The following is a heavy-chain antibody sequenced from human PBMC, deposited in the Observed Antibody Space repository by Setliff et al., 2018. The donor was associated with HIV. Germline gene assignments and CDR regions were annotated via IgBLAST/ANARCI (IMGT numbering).Heavy chain of an antibody. Sequence: GESLKISCAASGFTFSTYSMNWVRQAPGKGLEWVSYISSSGSTIYYADSVKGRFTISRDNAKNSLSLQMDSLRAEDTAVYYCARDWEVVAVTAHMDVWGEGTTVTVSS. CDR1: GFTFSTYS. D-gene: IGHD2-15*01. CDR3: ARDWEVVAVTAHMDV. J-gene: IGHJ6*03. CDR2: ISSSGSTI. V-gene: IGHV3-48*01.